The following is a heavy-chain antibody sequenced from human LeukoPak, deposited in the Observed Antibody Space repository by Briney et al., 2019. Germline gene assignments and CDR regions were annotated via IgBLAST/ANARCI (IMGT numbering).Heavy chain of an antibody. V-gene: IGHV3-23*01. J-gene: IGHJ4*02. Sequence: GGSLRLSCAASGLTFSIYAMSWVRQAPGKGREWVSAISGSGGSTYYADSVKGRFTISRDNSKNTLYLQMNSLRAEDTAVYYCAKDWAPDDSNDYWGQGTLVTVSS. CDR1: GLTFSIYA. CDR2: ISGSGGST. D-gene: IGHD1-1*01. CDR3: AKDWAPDDSNDY.